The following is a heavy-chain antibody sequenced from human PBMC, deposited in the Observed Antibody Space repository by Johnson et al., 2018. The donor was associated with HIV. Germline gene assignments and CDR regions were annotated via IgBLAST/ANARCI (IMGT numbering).Heavy chain of an antibody. V-gene: IGHV3-30*02. J-gene: IGHJ3*02. CDR2: IRYDGSNK. CDR3: ATCRVPAAMFDALDI. CDR1: GFTFSSYG. Sequence: QVQLVESGGGVVQPGRSLRLSCAASGFTFSSYGMHWVRQAPGKGLEWVAFIRYDGSNKYYADSVKGRFTISRDNSKNTLYLQMNSLRPEDTAVYYCATCRVPAAMFDALDIWGQGTMVTVS. D-gene: IGHD2-2*01.